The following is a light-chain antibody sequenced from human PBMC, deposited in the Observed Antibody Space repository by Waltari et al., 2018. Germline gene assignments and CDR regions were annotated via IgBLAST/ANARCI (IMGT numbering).Light chain of an antibody. CDR3: QQYGTYPLT. Sequence: DIQMTQSPSTLSASVGDRVTITCRSSQSISTWLAWYQQKPGKAPKLLIYKASSLESGVPLRFSGSGSGTEFTLTISSLQPDDFASYYCQQYGTYPLTFGGGNKVGIE. J-gene: IGKJ4*01. CDR2: KAS. CDR1: QSISTW. V-gene: IGKV1-5*03.